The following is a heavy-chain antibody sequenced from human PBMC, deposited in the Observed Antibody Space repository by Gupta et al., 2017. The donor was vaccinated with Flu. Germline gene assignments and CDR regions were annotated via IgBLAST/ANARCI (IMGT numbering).Heavy chain of an antibody. V-gene: IGHV4-39*02. J-gene: IGHJ3*02. CDR1: GDSDSSARYY. CDR3: ARLCATDTCPRNSFDI. Sequence: QMQFQVSGARLIKLSEPLSLICTVSGDSDSSARYYWGWIRQPSGKGLEWLGNSYYTGKTQYNPSLKSRVSVSLDMSKNHFSLSLTAVTAADAAVYFCARLCATDTCPRNSFDIWGPGTTVTVSS. D-gene: IGHD2-15*01. CDR2: SYYTGKT.